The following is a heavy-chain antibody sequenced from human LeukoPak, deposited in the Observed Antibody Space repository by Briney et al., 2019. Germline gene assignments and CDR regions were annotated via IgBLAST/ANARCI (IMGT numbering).Heavy chain of an antibody. CDR2: INHSGRT. CDR1: GESFSAYY. Sequence: SETLSLTCAVYGESFSAYYWSWIRQPPGKGLEWIGEINHSGRTIYNPSLTSRVTISVDTSKNQFSLKLSSVTAADTALYYCARNYDISGYYYGYWGQGTLVTVSS. J-gene: IGHJ4*02. D-gene: IGHD3-22*01. CDR3: ARNYDISGYYYGY. V-gene: IGHV4-34*01.